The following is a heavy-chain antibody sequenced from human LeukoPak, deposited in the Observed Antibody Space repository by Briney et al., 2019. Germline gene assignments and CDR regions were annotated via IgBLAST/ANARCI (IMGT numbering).Heavy chain of an antibody. Sequence: GGSLRLSCITSGFNVSTYGMHWVRQAPVKGLEWVAHIWYDGNKKNYAESVKGRLIISRDNSKNTVYLQMNSLRVEDTAVYYCAKNLAPFGSGAFVDYWGQGTLVTVSS. CDR3: AKNLAPFGSGAFVDY. CDR2: IWYDGNKK. V-gene: IGHV3-33*06. J-gene: IGHJ4*02. D-gene: IGHD3-10*01. CDR1: GFNVSTYG.